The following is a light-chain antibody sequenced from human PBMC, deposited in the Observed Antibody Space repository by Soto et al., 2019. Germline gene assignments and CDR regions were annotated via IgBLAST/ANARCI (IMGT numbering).Light chain of an antibody. V-gene: IGLV2-14*01. CDR1: SSDVGGYNY. Sequence: QSALTQPASVSGSPGQSITISCTGTSSDVGGYNYVSWYQQYPGKAPKVMIYEVTNRPSGVSNRFSGSKSGNTASLTISGLQAEDEADYYCSSFAGNYIYVFGTGTKLTVL. J-gene: IGLJ1*01. CDR3: SSFAGNYIYV. CDR2: EVT.